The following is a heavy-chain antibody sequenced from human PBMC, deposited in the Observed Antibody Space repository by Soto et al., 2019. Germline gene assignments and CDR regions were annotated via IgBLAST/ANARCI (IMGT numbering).Heavy chain of an antibody. CDR2: VSGSGGNT. J-gene: IGHJ4*02. Sequence: PGGSLRLSCAAPGFTFTNYAMNWVRQAPGKGLEWVSGVSGSGGNTFYADSVKGRFTISRDNSKDTLYLHMDSLRAEDTAIYYCAKGFSITSYFLYFDYWGQGSLVTVSS. D-gene: IGHD3-9*01. V-gene: IGHV3-23*01. CDR3: AKGFSITSYFLYFDY. CDR1: GFTFTNYA.